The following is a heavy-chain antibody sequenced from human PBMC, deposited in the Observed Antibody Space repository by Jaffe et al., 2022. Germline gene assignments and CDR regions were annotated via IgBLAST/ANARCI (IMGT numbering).Heavy chain of an antibody. CDR3: TRGGAVRFLEWLRHYNWFDP. D-gene: IGHD3-3*01. V-gene: IGHV3-49*03. CDR1: GFTFGDYA. Sequence: EVQLVESGGGLVQPGRSLRLSCTASGFTFGDYAMSWFRQAPGKGLEWVGFIRSKAYGGTTEYAASVKGRFTISRDDSKSIAYLQMNSLKTEDTAVYYCTRGGAVRFLEWLRHYNWFDPWGQGTLVTVSS. CDR2: IRSKAYGGTT. J-gene: IGHJ5*02.